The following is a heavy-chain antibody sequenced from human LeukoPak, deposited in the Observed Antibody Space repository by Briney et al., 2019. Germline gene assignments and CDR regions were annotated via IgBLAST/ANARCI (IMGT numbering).Heavy chain of an antibody. CDR1: GFTFSSYA. Sequence: GGSLRLSCAASGFTFSSYAMHWGRKAPGKGLEWVAVISYDGSNKYYADSVKGRFTISRDNSKNTLYLKMNGLRAEDTAVYYCARDQSGSYWNYWGQGTLVTVSS. J-gene: IGHJ4*02. CDR2: ISYDGSNK. V-gene: IGHV3-30-3*01. D-gene: IGHD1-26*01. CDR3: ARDQSGSYWNY.